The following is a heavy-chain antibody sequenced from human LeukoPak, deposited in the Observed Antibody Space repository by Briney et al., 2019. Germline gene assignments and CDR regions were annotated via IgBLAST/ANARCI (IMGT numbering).Heavy chain of an antibody. Sequence: GGSLRLSCAASGFTFSSYSMNWVRQAPGKGLEWVSSISSSSSYIYYADSVKGRFTISRDNAKNSLYLQMNSLRAEDTAVYYCAREQQLVLGPNSGVYYYGMDVWGQGTTVTVSS. CDR1: GFTFSSYS. J-gene: IGHJ6*02. CDR3: AREQQLVLGPNSGVYYYGMDV. V-gene: IGHV3-21*01. D-gene: IGHD6-13*01. CDR2: ISSSSSYI.